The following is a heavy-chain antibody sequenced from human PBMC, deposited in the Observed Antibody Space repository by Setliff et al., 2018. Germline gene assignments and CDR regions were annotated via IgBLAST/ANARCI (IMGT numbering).Heavy chain of an antibody. CDR1: GGSISSSSYH. CDR2: IYYSGST. V-gene: IGHV4-39*01. J-gene: IGHJ6*03. D-gene: IGHD6-19*01. CDR3: ASNLRLVRSWVWYYYYMDV. Sequence: SETLSLTCTVSGGSISSSSYHWGWIRQPPGKGLEWIGSIYYSGSTYYNPSLKSRVTISVDMSKNQFSLKLSSVTAADTAVYYCASNLRLVRSWVWYYYYMDVWGKGTTVTVSS.